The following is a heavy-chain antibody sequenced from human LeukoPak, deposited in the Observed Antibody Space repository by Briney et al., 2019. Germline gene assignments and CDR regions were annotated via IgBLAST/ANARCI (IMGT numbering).Heavy chain of an antibody. J-gene: IGHJ3*02. V-gene: IGHV1-2*06. D-gene: IGHD1-26*01. CDR1: GYTFTGYW. Sequence: ASVKVSCKASGYTFTGYWHWVRQAPGQGLEWMGRINPNSGGTDYAQNFQGRVTMTRDTSTSTAYMELSSLRSDDTAVYYCARFLSGSHDAFDIWGQGTMVTVSS. CDR2: INPNSGGT. CDR3: ARFLSGSHDAFDI.